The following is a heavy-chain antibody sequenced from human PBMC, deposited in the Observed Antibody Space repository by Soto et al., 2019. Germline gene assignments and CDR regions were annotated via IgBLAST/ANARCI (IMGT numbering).Heavy chain of an antibody. V-gene: IGHV3-30*18. Sequence: QVQLVESGGGVVQPGRSLRLSCAASGFTFSSYGMHWVRQAPGKGLEWVAVISYDGSNKYYADSVKGRFTISRDNSKNTLYLQMNSLRAEDTAVYYCANSYCSSTSCRPKAFDYWGQGTLVTVSS. D-gene: IGHD2-2*01. CDR2: ISYDGSNK. CDR3: ANSYCSSTSCRPKAFDY. CDR1: GFTFSSYG. J-gene: IGHJ4*02.